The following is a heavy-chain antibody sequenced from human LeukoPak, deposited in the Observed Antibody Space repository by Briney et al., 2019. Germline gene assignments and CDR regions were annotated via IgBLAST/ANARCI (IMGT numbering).Heavy chain of an antibody. CDR3: ARHKYYYGPGDFDY. V-gene: IGHV4-61*01. J-gene: IGHJ4*02. D-gene: IGHD3-10*01. CDR1: GGSLTSGNNY. Sequence: SETLSLTCAVSGGSLTSGNNYWSWIRQHPGTGLEWIGYIYYSRSTNYNPSLKSRVTISVDTSKNQFSLKLSSVTAADTAVYYCARHKYYYGPGDFDYWGQGTLVTVSS. CDR2: IYYSRST.